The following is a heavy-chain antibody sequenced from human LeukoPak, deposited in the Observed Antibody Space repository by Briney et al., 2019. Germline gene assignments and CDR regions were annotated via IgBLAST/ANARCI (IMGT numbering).Heavy chain of an antibody. J-gene: IGHJ6*03. CDR1: GGSISTSDHY. D-gene: IGHD3-10*01. Sequence: PSETLSLTCTVSGGSISTSDHYWGWIRQPPGKGLEWIGSIYYTGNTYYNPSLKSRVTISVDTSRNQCSLKLSSVTAADTAVYYCVRHQEGMVRGVLYYMDVWGTGTTVTISS. CDR2: IYYTGNT. V-gene: IGHV4-39*01. CDR3: VRHQEGMVRGVLYYMDV.